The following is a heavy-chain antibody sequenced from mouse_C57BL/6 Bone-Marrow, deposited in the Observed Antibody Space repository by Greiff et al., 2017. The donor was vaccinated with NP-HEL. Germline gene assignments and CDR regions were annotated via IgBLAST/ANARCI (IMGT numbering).Heavy chain of an antibody. CDR1: GFNIKNTY. J-gene: IGHJ4*01. D-gene: IGHD2-2*01. CDR2: IDPANGNT. CDR3: ALLLGYDVDYAMDY. V-gene: IGHV14-3*01. Sequence: EVKLVESVAELVRPGASVKLSCTASGFNIKNTYMHWVKQRPEQGLEWIGRIDPANGNTKYAPKFQGKATITADTSSNTAYLQLSSLTSEDTAIYYCALLLGYDVDYAMDYWGQGTSVTVSS.